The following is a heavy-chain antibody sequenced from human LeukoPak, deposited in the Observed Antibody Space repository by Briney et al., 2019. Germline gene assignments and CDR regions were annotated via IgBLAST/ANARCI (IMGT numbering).Heavy chain of an antibody. V-gene: IGHV3-21*01. CDR2: ISSSSSYI. CDR1: GFTFSSYS. Sequence: GGSLRLSCAASGFTFSSYSMNWVRQAPGKGLEWVSSISSSSSYIYYADSVKGRFTISRDNAKNSLYLQINSLRAEDTAVYYCARDRYYYDSSGEDAFDIWGQGTMVTVSS. J-gene: IGHJ3*02. CDR3: ARDRYYYDSSGEDAFDI. D-gene: IGHD3-22*01.